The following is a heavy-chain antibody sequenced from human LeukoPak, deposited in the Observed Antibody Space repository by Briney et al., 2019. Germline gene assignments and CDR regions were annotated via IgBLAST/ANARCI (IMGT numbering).Heavy chain of an antibody. CDR2: IHYSGTT. D-gene: IGHD3/OR15-3a*01. Sequence: PSETLSLTCTVSGGSISSTSYYCGWIRQPPGKGLEWIGSIHYSGTTNYNPSLKSRVTISVDTSKNQFSLRLSSVTAADTGVYYCARGVVDVNYFDYWWQGTLVTVTS. CDR3: ARGVVDVNYFDY. CDR1: GGSISSTSYY. J-gene: IGHJ4*02. V-gene: IGHV4-39*02.